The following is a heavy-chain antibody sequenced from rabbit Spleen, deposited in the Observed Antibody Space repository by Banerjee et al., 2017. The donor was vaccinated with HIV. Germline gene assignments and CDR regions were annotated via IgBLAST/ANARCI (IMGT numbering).Heavy chain of an antibody. CDR3: ARDTGSSFSSYGMDL. V-gene: IGHV1S45*01. CDR1: GFSLSRSYY. D-gene: IGHD8-1*01. J-gene: IGHJ6*01. CDR2: IYSGTSGTT. Sequence: QQQLEESGGGLVKPGGTLTLTCTASGFSLSRSYYMCWVRQAPGKGLEWITCIYSGTSGTTYYATWAKGRFTCSKTSSTTVTLQMTSLTVADTATYFCARDTGSSFSSYGMDLWGPGTLVTVS.